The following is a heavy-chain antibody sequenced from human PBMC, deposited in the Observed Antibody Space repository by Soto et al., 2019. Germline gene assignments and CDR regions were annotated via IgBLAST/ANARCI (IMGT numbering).Heavy chain of an antibody. J-gene: IGHJ4*02. CDR3: AKDNSPQAELLWIGELSV. CDR2: IYSGGST. CDR1: GFTVSSNY. Sequence: PGGSLRLSCAASGFTVSSNYMSWVRQAPGKGLEWVSVIYSGGSTYYADSVKGRFTISRDNSKNTLYLQMNSLRAEDTAVYYCAKDNSPQAELLWIGELSVWGKGTLVTVSS. V-gene: IGHV3-66*01. D-gene: IGHD3-10*01.